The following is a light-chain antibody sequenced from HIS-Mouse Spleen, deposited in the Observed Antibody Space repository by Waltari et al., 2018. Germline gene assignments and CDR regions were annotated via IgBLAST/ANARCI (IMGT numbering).Light chain of an antibody. CDR1: SSNIGSNY. CDR2: RDN. Sequence: QSVLTQPPSASGTPGQRVTIPCSGSSSNIGSNYVYWYQQPPGTAPKLLIYRDNQRPSGVPDRFSGSKSGTSASLAISGLRSEDEADYYCAAWDDSLSGYVFGTGTKVTVL. J-gene: IGLJ1*01. V-gene: IGLV1-47*01. CDR3: AAWDDSLSGYV.